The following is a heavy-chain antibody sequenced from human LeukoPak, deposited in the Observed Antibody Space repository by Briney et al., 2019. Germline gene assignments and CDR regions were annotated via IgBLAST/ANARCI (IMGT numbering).Heavy chain of an antibody. CDR1: GFTFSSYA. D-gene: IGHD6-13*01. V-gene: IGHV3-23*01. J-gene: IGHJ4*02. CDR3: ARDSTVAAGDY. Sequence: SGGSLRLSCAASGFTFSSYAMSWVRQAPGKGLEWVSAISGSGGSTYYADSVKGRFTISRDNSENTLYLRMNSLRAEDTAVYYCARDSTVAAGDYWGQGTLVTVSS. CDR2: ISGSGGST.